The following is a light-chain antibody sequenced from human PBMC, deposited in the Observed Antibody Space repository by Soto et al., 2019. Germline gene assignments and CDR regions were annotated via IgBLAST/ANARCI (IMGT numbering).Light chain of an antibody. CDR2: SNN. CDR1: SSNIGSNT. CDR3: AAWDDSLNGPV. J-gene: IGLJ2*01. V-gene: IGLV1-44*01. Sequence: QSVLTQPPSASGTPGQRVTISCSGSSSNIGSNTVNWYQQLPGTAPKLLIYSNNQRPSGVPDRFSGSKSGTSASLAISGRQSDDEADYYCAAWDDSLNGPVFGGGTKLTVL.